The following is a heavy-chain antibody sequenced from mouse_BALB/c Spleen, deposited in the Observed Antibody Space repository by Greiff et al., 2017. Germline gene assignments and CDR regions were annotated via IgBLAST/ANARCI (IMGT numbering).Heavy chain of an antibody. D-gene: IGHD2-1*01. CDR2: ISSGGSYT. Sequence: EVHLVESGGGLVKPGGSLKLSCAASGFTFSSYAMSWVRQSPEKRLEWVAEISSGGSYTYYPDTVTGRFTISRDNAKNTLYLEMSSLRSEDTAMYYCARRDGNYGYYAMDYWGQGTSVTVSS. CDR1: GFTFSSYA. V-gene: IGHV5-9-4*01. CDR3: ARRDGNYGYYAMDY. J-gene: IGHJ4*01.